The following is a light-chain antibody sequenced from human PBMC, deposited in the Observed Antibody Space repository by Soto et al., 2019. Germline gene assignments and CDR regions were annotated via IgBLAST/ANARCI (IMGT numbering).Light chain of an antibody. V-gene: IGLV2-14*01. J-gene: IGLJ2*01. CDR3: FSYSTSRARI. CDR1: RSDVGGYNY. Sequence: QSALTQPASVSGSPGQSITISCTGTRSDVGGYNYVSWYKQKPGKAPKLVIYDVSHRPSGVSDRFFGSKSGNTASLIISGLQAEDEDDYYCFSYSTSRARIFGGGTQLTVL. CDR2: DVS.